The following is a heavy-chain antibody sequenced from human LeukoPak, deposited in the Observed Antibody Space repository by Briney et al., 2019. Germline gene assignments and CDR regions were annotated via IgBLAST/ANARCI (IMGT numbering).Heavy chain of an antibody. CDR1: GFTFSSYG. Sequence: GGFLRLSCAASGFTFSSYGMHWVRQAPGRGLEWVAVIWYDGSDKYYADSVKGRFTVSRDNSRNTLYLQMNSLRAEDTAVYYCARDHYLGSGSFDYWGQGTLVTVSS. J-gene: IGHJ4*02. CDR2: IWYDGSDK. CDR3: ARDHYLGSGSFDY. V-gene: IGHV3-33*01. D-gene: IGHD3-10*01.